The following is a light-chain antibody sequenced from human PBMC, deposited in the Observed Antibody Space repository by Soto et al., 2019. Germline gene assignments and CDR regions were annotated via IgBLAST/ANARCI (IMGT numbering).Light chain of an antibody. J-gene: IGLJ1*01. CDR1: NNDVGSYNF. CDR3: GYYVLGAIFYV. Sequence: QSVLTQPASVSGSPGQSIAISCTGTNNDVGSYNFVSWYQQHPGKAPKVLIYEGTKRSSGVSNRFSGSESGNTASLTISGLQTEDVVDYYCGYYVLGAIFYVFGTGTKVTV. CDR2: EGT. V-gene: IGLV2-23*03.